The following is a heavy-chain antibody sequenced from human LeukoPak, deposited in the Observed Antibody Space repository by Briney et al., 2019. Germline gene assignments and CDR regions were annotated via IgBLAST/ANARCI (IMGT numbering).Heavy chain of an antibody. CDR2: LYTSGST. J-gene: IGHJ6*03. Sequence: SETLSLTCTVSGGSISSGSYYWNWIRQPAGKGLEWIGRLYTSGSTFYNPSLKSRVTILVDTSKNQFSLKLSSVTAADTAVYYCARDYGSGRRYYYMDVWGKGTTVTVSS. V-gene: IGHV4-61*02. CDR3: ARDYGSGRRYYYMDV. D-gene: IGHD3-10*01. CDR1: GGSISSGSYY.